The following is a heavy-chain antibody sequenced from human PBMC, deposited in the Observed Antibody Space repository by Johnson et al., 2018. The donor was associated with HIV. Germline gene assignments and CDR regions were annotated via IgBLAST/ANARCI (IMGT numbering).Heavy chain of an antibody. CDR3: AKDDSPSGAFDI. Sequence: QVQLVESGGGLARPGGSLRLSCAASGFTFSTYGMHWVRQAPGKGLEWVAFIRYDGSNKYYADSVKGRFTIPRDNSKNTLYVQMNSLGVEDTAVYYCAKDDSPSGAFDIWGQGTMVIVSS. J-gene: IGHJ3*02. CDR2: IRYDGSNK. CDR1: GFTFSTYG. D-gene: IGHD3-10*01. V-gene: IGHV3-30*02.